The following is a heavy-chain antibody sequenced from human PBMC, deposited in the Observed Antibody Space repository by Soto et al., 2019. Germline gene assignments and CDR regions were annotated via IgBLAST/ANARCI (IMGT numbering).Heavy chain of an antibody. CDR3: ARDPGGSGSYYFYYVLYMDV. CDR1: GFTFSSYG. J-gene: IGHJ6*03. D-gene: IGHD3-10*01. Sequence: PGGSLRLSCAASGFTFSSYGMHWVRQGPGKGLEWVAVIWYDGSNKYYADSVKGRFTISRDNSKNTLYLQMNSLRAEDTAVYYCARDPGGSGSYYFYYVLYMDVWGKGTTVTVSS. CDR2: IWYDGSNK. V-gene: IGHV3-33*01.